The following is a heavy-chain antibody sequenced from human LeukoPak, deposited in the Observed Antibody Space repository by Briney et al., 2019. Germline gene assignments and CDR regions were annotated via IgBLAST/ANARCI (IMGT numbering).Heavy chain of an antibody. Sequence: GGSLRLSCAASGFTFSSYAMSWVRQAPGKGLEWVSSISSGGTYKYYADSVKGRFTISRDNSKNTLYLHMNSLRAEDTAVYYCAKGSSDCTNGVCYFFDFDYWGQGTLVTVSS. CDR1: GFTFSSYA. CDR2: ISSGGTYK. J-gene: IGHJ4*02. D-gene: IGHD2-8*01. V-gene: IGHV3-23*01. CDR3: AKGSSDCTNGVCYFFDFDY.